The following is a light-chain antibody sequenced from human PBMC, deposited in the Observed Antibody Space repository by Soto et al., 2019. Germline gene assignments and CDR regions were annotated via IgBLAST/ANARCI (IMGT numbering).Light chain of an antibody. J-gene: IGLJ1*01. CDR2: EGS. CDR3: CSYATSSTYV. Sequence: QSVLTQPASVSGSPGQSITISCTGTSRDVGNYNLVSWYQQHPGKAPKLMIYEGSKRPSGLSNRFSGSKSGNTASLTISGLQAEDEADYYCCSYATSSTYVFGTGTKVTVL. V-gene: IGLV2-23*01. CDR1: SRDVGNYNL.